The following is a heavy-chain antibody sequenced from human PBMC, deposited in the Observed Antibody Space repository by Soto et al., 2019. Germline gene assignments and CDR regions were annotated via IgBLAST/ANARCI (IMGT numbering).Heavy chain of an antibody. CDR1: GGTFSSYA. D-gene: IGHD3-22*01. Sequence: ASVTVSCTGSGGTFSSYAIFWVRQVPGQGLEWMGGIIPVFQTAYYTQSFQGRVTITADESTNTAYMELSSLRSEDTAIYYCARGGSGYTWFNEFWVQGTPVTVSS. J-gene: IGHJ4*02. V-gene: IGHV1-69*13. CDR2: IIPVFQTA. CDR3: ARGGSGYTWFNEF.